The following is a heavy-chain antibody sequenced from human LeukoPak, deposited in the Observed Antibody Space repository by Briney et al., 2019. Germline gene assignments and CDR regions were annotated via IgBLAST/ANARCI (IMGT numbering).Heavy chain of an antibody. CDR3: ASVGATPRAEYFQH. CDR2: IYFSGST. Sequence: PSETLSLTCTVSGGSISSYYWSWLRQPPGKGLEWIGYIYFSGSTNYNPSLKSRVTISVDTSKNQFSLKLSSVTAADTAVYYCASVGATPRAEYFQHWGQGTLVTVSS. CDR1: GGSISSYY. D-gene: IGHD1-26*01. V-gene: IGHV4-59*08. J-gene: IGHJ1*01.